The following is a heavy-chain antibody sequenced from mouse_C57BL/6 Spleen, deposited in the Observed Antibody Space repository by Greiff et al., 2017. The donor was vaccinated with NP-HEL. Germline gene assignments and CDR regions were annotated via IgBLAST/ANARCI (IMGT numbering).Heavy chain of an antibody. CDR1: GYTFTDYE. CDR3: TRFTTVVANYAMDY. CDR2: IDPETGGT. V-gene: IGHV1-15*01. D-gene: IGHD1-1*01. J-gene: IGHJ4*01. Sequence: QVQLKESGAELVRPGASVTLSCKASGYTFTDYEMHWVKQTPVHGLEWIGAIDPETGGTAYNQKFKGKAILTADKSSSTAYMELRSLTSEDSAVYYCTRFTTVVANYAMDYWGQGTSVTVSS.